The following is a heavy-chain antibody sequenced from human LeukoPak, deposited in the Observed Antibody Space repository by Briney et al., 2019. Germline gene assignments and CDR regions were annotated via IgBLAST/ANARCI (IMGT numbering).Heavy chain of an antibody. CDR3: ARSRAYGGTDY. CDR1: GGSISSYY. V-gene: IGHV4-59*08. J-gene: IGHJ4*02. Sequence: SETLSLTCTVSGGSISSYYWSWIRQPPGKGLEWIGYIYYSGSTNYNPPLKSRVTISVDTSKNQFSLKLSSVTAADTAVYYCARSRAYGGTDYWGQGTLVTVSS. D-gene: IGHD4-17*01. CDR2: IYYSGST.